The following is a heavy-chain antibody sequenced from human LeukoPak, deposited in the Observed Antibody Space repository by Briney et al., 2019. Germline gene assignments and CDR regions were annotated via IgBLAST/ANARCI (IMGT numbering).Heavy chain of an antibody. Sequence: ASVKVSCKASGGTFSSYAISWVRQAPGQGLEWMGIINPSGGSTSYAQKFQGRVTMTRDTSTSTVYMELSSLRSEDTAVYYCARADSSGVDYWGQGTLVTVSS. CDR3: ARADSSGVDY. J-gene: IGHJ4*02. CDR2: INPSGGST. CDR1: GGTFSSYA. V-gene: IGHV1-46*01. D-gene: IGHD6-19*01.